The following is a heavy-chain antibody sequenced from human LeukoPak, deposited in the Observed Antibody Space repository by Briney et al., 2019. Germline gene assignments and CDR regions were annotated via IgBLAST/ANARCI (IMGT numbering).Heavy chain of an antibody. CDR1: GGSMSSNY. J-gene: IGHJ3*01. V-gene: IGHV4-59*08. CDR3: ARPFSGSYSDAFDL. Sequence: SETLSLTCTVSGGSMSSNYWSWIRQPPGKGLEWIGYIYSSGTIYYSGSTNYNPSLLSRVTISVDTSKNQFSLKLRSVTAADTAVYYCARPFSGSYSDAFDLWGQGTMVTVSS. D-gene: IGHD1-26*01. CDR2: IYSSGTIYYSGST.